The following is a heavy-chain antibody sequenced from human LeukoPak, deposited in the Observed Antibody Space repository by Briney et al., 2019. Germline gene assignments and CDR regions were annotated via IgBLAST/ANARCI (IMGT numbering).Heavy chain of an antibody. D-gene: IGHD2-15*01. CDR1: GFTFSSYE. CDR3: ARDEDCSGGSCYSGDY. J-gene: IGHJ4*02. V-gene: IGHV3-48*03. Sequence: GGSLRLSCAASGFTFSSYEMNWVRQAPGKGLEWVSYISSSGSTIYYADSVKGRFTISRDNAKNSLYLQMNSLRAEDTAVYYCARDEDCSGGSCYSGDYWGQGTLVTVSS. CDR2: ISSSGSTI.